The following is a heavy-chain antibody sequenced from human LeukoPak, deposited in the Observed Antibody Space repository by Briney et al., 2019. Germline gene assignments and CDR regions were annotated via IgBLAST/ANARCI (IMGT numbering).Heavy chain of an antibody. CDR1: GGSISSYY. CDR3: AKVDAYGSGRFAFVY. J-gene: IGHJ4*02. D-gene: IGHD3-10*01. V-gene: IGHV4-59*01. Sequence: SETLSLTCTVSGGSISSYYWSWIRQPPGKGLEWIGYIYYSGSTNYNPSLKSRVTISVDTSKNQFSLKLSSVTAADTAVYYCAKVDAYGSGRFAFVYWGQGTLVTVSS. CDR2: IYYSGST.